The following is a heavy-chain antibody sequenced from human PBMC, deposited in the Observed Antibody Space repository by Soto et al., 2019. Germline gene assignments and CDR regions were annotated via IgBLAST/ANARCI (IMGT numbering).Heavy chain of an antibody. CDR2: IYYSGST. CDR3: ASPYLDFWSGLNWFDP. D-gene: IGHD3-3*01. J-gene: IGHJ5*02. CDR1: GGSISSSSYS. Sequence: PSENLSLTCTVSGGSISSSSYSWGWNSQHPGKGLEWIGSIYYSGSTYYNPSLKSRVTISVDTSKNQFSLKLSSVTAADTALYYCASPYLDFWSGLNWFDPWGQGTLVTVSS. V-gene: IGHV4-39*01.